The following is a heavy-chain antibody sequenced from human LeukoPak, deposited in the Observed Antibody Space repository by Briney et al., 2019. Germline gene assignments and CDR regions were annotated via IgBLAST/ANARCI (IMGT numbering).Heavy chain of an antibody. CDR1: GFTFSSYA. D-gene: IGHD1-26*01. CDR3: ASDLAGSYSPDDY. V-gene: IGHV3-23*01. J-gene: IGHJ4*02. Sequence: GGSLRLSCAASGFTFSSYAMSWVRQAPGKGLEWVSAISGSGGSTYYADSVKGRFTISRDNSKNTLYLQMNSLRAEDTAVYYCASDLAGSYSPDDYWGQGTLVTVSS. CDR2: ISGSGGST.